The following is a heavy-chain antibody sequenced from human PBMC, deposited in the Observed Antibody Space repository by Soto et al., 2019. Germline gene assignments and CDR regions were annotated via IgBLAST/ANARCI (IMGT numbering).Heavy chain of an antibody. CDR3: ARSGGGSGWL. J-gene: IGHJ4*02. CDR2: SHDSGST. V-gene: IGHV4-61*08. D-gene: IGHD6-19*01. Sequence: QAQLQESGPGLVKPSETLSLTCTVSGGSVSSGVYYWSWTRQSPGKGLEWIGYSHDSGSTKYNPSLTGRVTISVDKSRNQFSLRLSSVTAADTAVYYCARSGGGSGWLGGQGPLVTVSS. CDR1: GGSVSSGVYY.